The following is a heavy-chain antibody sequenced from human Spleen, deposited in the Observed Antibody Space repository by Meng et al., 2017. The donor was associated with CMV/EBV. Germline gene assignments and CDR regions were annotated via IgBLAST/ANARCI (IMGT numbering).Heavy chain of an antibody. CDR2: ISAYNGNT. D-gene: IGHD2-2*01. Sequence: ASVKVSCKASGYTFTSYGISWVRQAPGQGLEWMGWISAYNGNTNYAQKLQGRVTMTTDTSTSTAYMELRSLRSDDTAVYYCARVHSTVVPAATNWFDPWGQGTLVTVS. V-gene: IGHV1-18*01. CDR1: GYTFTSYG. CDR3: ARVHSTVVPAATNWFDP. J-gene: IGHJ5*02.